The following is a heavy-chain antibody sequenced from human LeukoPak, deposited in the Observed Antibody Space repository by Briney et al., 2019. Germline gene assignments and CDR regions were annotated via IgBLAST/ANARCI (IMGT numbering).Heavy chain of an antibody. CDR2: INHSGST. CDR1: GGSFSGYY. D-gene: IGHD1-26*01. V-gene: IGHV4-34*01. J-gene: IGHJ4*02. CDR3: ARGRIVGALDY. Sequence: PSETLSLTCAVYGGSFSGYYWSWIRQPPGKGLEWIGEINHSGSTNYNPSLKSRVTISVDTSKNQFSLKLSSVTAADTAVYYCARGRIVGALDYWGQGTLVTVSS.